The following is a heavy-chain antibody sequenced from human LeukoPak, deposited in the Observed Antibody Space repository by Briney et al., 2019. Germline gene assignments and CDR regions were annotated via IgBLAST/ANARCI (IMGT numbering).Heavy chain of an antibody. CDR3: AASRPGGGSVRIPHH. Sequence: ASVKVSCKASGFTFTSSAMQWVRQARGQRLEWIGWIVVGSGNTNYAQKFQERVTITRDMSTSTAYMELSSLRSEDTAVYYCAASRPGGGSVRIPHHWGQGTLVTVSS. J-gene: IGHJ5*02. CDR2: IVVGSGNT. V-gene: IGHV1-58*02. D-gene: IGHD1-14*01. CDR1: GFTFTSSA.